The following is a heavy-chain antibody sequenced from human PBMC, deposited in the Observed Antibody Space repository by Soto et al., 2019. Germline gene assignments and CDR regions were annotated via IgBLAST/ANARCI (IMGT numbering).Heavy chain of an antibody. CDR1: GYSFTSYW. J-gene: IGHJ3*01. CDR3: ARREYSSSPGAFDV. D-gene: IGHD6-6*01. Sequence: PGESLKISCKGSGYSFTSYWIGWVRQMPGKGLEWMGIIHPGDSDTRYSPSFQGQVTISADKSISTAYLQWSSLRASDTAMYYCARREYSSSPGAFDVWAQGTMVTVSS. V-gene: IGHV5-51*01. CDR2: IHPGDSDT.